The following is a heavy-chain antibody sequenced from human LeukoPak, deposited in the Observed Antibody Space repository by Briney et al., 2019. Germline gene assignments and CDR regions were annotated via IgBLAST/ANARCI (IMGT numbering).Heavy chain of an antibody. Sequence: GGSLRLSCAASGFTFSTYAMNWVRQAPGKGLEWVSALSGSGGSTYYADSVKGRFTISRDNSKNTLYLQMNSLRAEDTAVYYCAREFDYSTSGAGYWGQGTLVTVSS. CDR1: GFTFSTYA. J-gene: IGHJ4*02. CDR3: AREFDYSTSGAGY. D-gene: IGHD4-11*01. CDR2: LSGSGGST. V-gene: IGHV3-23*01.